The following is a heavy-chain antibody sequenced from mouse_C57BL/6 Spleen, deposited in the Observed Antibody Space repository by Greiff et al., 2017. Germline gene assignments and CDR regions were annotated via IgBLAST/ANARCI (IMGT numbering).Heavy chain of an antibody. V-gene: IGHV5-9-1*02. J-gene: IGHJ2*01. D-gene: IGHD2-4*01. Sequence: EVKVEESGEGLVKPGGSLKLSCAASGFTFSSYAMSWVRQTPEKRLEWVAYISSGGDYIYYADTVKGRFTISRDNARNTLYLQMSSLKSEDTAMYYCTRDHDYIFDYWGQGTTLTVSS. CDR3: TRDHDYIFDY. CDR2: ISSGGDYI. CDR1: GFTFSSYA.